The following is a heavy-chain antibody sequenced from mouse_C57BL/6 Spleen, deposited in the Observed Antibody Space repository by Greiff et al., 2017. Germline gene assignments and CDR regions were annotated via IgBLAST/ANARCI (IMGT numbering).Heavy chain of an antibody. J-gene: IGHJ3*01. CDR3: TRDYYGTRDFAY. CDR2: ISSGGDYI. Sequence: EVMLVESGEGLVKPGGSLKLSCAASGFTFSSYAMSWVRQTPEKRLEWVAYISSGGDYIYYADTVKGRFTISRDNARNTLYLQMSSLKSEDTAMYYCTRDYYGTRDFAYWGQGTLVTVSA. V-gene: IGHV5-9-1*02. CDR1: GFTFSSYA. D-gene: IGHD1-1*01.